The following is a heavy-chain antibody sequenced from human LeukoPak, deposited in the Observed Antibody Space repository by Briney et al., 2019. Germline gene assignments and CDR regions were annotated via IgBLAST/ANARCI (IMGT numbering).Heavy chain of an antibody. V-gene: IGHV3-20*04. CDR1: GFTFNDYG. CDR3: ARDSSYYYGSGSPLDY. Sequence: GGSLRLSCAASGFTFNDYGMSWVRQAPGKGLEWVSGINWNGGSTFYAHSVKGRFTISRDNAKNSLYLQMNSLRAEDTAVYYCARDSSYYYGSGSPLDYWGQGTLVTVSS. J-gene: IGHJ4*02. CDR2: INWNGGST. D-gene: IGHD3-10*01.